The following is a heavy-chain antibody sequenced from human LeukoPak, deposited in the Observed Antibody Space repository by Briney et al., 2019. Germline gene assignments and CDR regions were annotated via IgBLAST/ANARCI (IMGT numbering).Heavy chain of an antibody. Sequence: SETLSLTCAVYGGSFSGYYWSWIRQPPGKGLEWMGEINHSGSTNYNPSLKSRVTISVDTSKNQFSLKLSSVTAADTAVYYCARGSGSYYRPLNWFDPWGQGTLVTVSS. CDR3: ARGSGSYYRPLNWFDP. V-gene: IGHV4-34*01. CDR2: INHSGST. CDR1: GGSFSGYY. D-gene: IGHD1-26*01. J-gene: IGHJ5*02.